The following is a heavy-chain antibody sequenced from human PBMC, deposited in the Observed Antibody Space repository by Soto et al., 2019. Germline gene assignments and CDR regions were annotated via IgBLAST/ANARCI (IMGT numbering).Heavy chain of an antibody. CDR2: IGTAGDT. J-gene: IGHJ4*02. Sequence: GGSLRLSCEASGFTFSGFDMHWVRQPTGKGLEWVSSIGTAGDTYYAVSVKGRFTISRDNSKNSLSLQMNSLRAGDMAVYFCAKSQEIGTHFFDSWGQGTQVTVSS. V-gene: IGHV3-13*01. D-gene: IGHD6-13*01. CDR1: GFTFSGFD. CDR3: AKSQEIGTHFFDS.